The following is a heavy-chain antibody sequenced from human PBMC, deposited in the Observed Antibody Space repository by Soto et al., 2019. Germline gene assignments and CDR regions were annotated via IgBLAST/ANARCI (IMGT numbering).Heavy chain of an antibody. CDR2: IRSKANSYAT. Sequence: PGGSLRLSCAASGFTFSGCDMHWVRQASGKGLEWVGRIRSKANSYATAYAASVKGRFTISRDDSKNTAYLQMNSLKTEDTAVYYCTSWNYYFDYWGQGTLVTVSS. D-gene: IGHD1-7*01. V-gene: IGHV3-73*01. CDR1: GFTFSGCD. CDR3: TSWNYYFDY. J-gene: IGHJ4*02.